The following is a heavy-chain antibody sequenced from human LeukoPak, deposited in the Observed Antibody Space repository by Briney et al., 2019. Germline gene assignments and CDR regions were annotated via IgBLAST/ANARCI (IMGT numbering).Heavy chain of an antibody. V-gene: IGHV4-4*02. J-gene: IGHJ3*02. CDR2: IYHSGST. CDR1: GGSISSSNW. CDR3: ARDPAYSSSSSDAFDI. D-gene: IGHD6-6*01. Sequence: PSGTLSLTCAVSGGSISSSNWWSWVRQPPGKGLEWIGEIYHSGSTNYNPSLKSRVTISVDKSKNQFSLKLSSVTAADTAVYYCARDPAYSSSSSDAFDIWGQGTMVTVSS.